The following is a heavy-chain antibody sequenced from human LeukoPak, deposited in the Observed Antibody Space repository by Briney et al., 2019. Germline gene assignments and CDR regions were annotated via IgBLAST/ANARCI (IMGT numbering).Heavy chain of an antibody. CDR2: IYSGGST. CDR1: GFTVSSNY. CDR3: AKDKVAGTWYYFDY. V-gene: IGHV3-53*05. J-gene: IGHJ4*02. D-gene: IGHD6-19*01. Sequence: GGSLRLSCAASGFTVSSNYMSWVRQAPGKGLEWVSVIYSGGSTYYADSVKGRFTISRDNAKNSLYLQMNSLRAEDTALYYCAKDKVAGTWYYFDYWGQGTLVTVSS.